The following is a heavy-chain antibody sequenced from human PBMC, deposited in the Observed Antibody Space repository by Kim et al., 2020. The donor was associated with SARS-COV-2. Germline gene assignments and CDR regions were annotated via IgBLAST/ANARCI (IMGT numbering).Heavy chain of an antibody. CDR2: IYYSGST. Sequence: SETLSLTCTVSGGSISSYYWSWIRQPPGKGLEWIGYIYYSGSTNYNPSLKSRVTISVDTSKNQFPLKLSSVPAADTAVSYCARDQRFGMFGPWGQGTLVT. CDR3: ARDQRFGMFGP. CDR1: GGSISSYY. D-gene: IGHD3-16*01. J-gene: IGHJ5*02. V-gene: IGHV4-59*01.